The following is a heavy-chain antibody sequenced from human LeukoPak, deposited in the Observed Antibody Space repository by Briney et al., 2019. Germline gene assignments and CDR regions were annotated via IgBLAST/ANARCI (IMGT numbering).Heavy chain of an antibody. CDR1: GGSISSYY. CDR2: IYYSGST. Sequence: SEALSLTCTVSGGSISSYYWSWMRQPPGKGLEWIGYIYYSGSTNYNPSLKSRVTISVDTSKNQFSLKLSSVTAADTAVYYCARAGFGYSSGSGAFDIWGQGTTVTVSS. D-gene: IGHD6-19*01. CDR3: ARAGFGYSSGSGAFDI. V-gene: IGHV4-59*01. J-gene: IGHJ3*02.